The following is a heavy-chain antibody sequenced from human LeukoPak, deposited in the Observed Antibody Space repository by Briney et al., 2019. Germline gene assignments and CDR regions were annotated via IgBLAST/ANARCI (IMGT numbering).Heavy chain of an antibody. Sequence: GGSLRLSCSASGFTFSSYAMHWVRQAPGKGLEWVAIISYDGSNKYYADSVKGRFTISKDNSKNTLYLQMNSLRAEGTAVYYCARVRNSGWGYHYGMDVWGQGTTVTVSS. CDR3: ARVRNSGWGYHYGMDV. CDR1: GFTFSSYA. J-gene: IGHJ6*02. D-gene: IGHD6-19*01. CDR2: ISYDGSNK. V-gene: IGHV3-30-3*01.